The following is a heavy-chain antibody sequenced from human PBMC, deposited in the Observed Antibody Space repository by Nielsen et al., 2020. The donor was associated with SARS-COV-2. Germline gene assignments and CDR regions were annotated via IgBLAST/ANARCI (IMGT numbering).Heavy chain of an antibody. D-gene: IGHD2-2*01. Sequence: RQAPGKGLEWIGEINHSGSTNYNPSLKSRVTISVDTSKNQFSLKLSSVTAADTAVYYCARLGDQLLSFYGNYYYGMDVWGQGTTVTVSS. CDR3: ARLGDQLLSFYGNYYYGMDV. J-gene: IGHJ6*02. CDR2: INHSGST. V-gene: IGHV4-34*01.